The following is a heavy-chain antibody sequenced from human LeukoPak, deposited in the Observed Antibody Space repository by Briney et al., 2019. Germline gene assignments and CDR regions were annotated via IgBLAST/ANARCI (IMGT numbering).Heavy chain of an antibody. CDR1: GGSFSGYY. CDR2: INHSGST. CDR3: ARRTIYDYVWGSYRPNPHTLFDY. J-gene: IGHJ4*02. D-gene: IGHD3-16*02. V-gene: IGHV4-34*01. Sequence: TSETLSLTCAVYGGSFSGYYWSWIRQPPGKGLEWIGEINHSGSTNYNPSLKSRVTISVDTSRNQFSLKLSSVTAADTAVYYCARRTIYDYVWGSYRPNPHTLFDYWGQGTLVTVSS.